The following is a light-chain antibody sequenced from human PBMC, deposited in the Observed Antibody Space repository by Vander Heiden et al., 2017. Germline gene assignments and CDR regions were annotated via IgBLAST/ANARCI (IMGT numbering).Light chain of an antibody. CDR1: NMGRKN. Sequence: SFVPTPPPSVSVDPGPTATITCGGNNMGRKNVQWYQQRPGQAPVLVVCDDTDRPSGIPERFSGSNYGNTAALTISRVEAGDEADYYCQVWDSSSDRVFFGGGTKLSVL. V-gene: IGLV3-21*02. J-gene: IGLJ2*01. CDR3: QVWDSSSDRVF. CDR2: DDT.